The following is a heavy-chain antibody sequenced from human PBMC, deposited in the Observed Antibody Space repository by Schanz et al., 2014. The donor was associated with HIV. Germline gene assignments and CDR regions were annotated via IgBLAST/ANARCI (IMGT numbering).Heavy chain of an antibody. CDR2: ICYDGRTK. J-gene: IGHJ4*02. CDR3: AKGDPTAADPTDS. D-gene: IGHD2-15*01. V-gene: IGHV3-33*06. CDR1: GFTFNDYG. Sequence: QVQLVESGGGVVRPGTSLRLSCAASGFTFNDYGMHWARQAPAKGLGWVVVICYDGRTKYYEDSVKGRFTISRDNSKNTLYLQMNSLRAEDTAIYYCAKGDPTAADPTDSWGQGTLVTVSS.